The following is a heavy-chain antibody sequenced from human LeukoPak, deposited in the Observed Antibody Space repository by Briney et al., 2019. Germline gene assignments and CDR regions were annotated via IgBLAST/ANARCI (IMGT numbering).Heavy chain of an antibody. CDR1: GYTLTELS. CDR2: FDPEDGET. Sequence: ASVKVSCKVSGYTLTELSMHWVRQAPGKGLEWMGGFDPEDGETIYAQKFQGRVTMTEDTSTDTAYMELSSLRSEDTAVYYCATGYCSGGSCYFSIDYWGQGTLVTVSS. CDR3: ATGYCSGGSCYFSIDY. V-gene: IGHV1-24*01. J-gene: IGHJ4*02. D-gene: IGHD2-15*01.